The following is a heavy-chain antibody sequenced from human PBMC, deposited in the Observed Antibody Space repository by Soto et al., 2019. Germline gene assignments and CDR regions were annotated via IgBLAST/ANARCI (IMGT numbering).Heavy chain of an antibody. J-gene: IGHJ6*03. V-gene: IGHV1-2*04. D-gene: IGHD3-10*01. CDR3: ARGSFGRLYYYYMDV. CDR1: GYTFTGNY. CDR2: INPNSGGT. Sequence: ASVKVSCKASGYTFTGNYMHWVRQAPGQGLEWMGWINPNSGGTNYAQKFQGWVTMTRDTSISTAYMELSRLRSDDTAVYYCARGSFGRLYYYYMDVWGKGTTVTVSS.